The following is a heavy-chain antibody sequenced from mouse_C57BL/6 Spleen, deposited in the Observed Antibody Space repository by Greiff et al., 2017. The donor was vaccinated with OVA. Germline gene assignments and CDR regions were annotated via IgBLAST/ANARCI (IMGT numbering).Heavy chain of an antibody. CDR1: GYTFTNYW. J-gene: IGHJ2*01. CDR3: ETRQGFDY. Sequence: VQLQQPGAELVMPGASVKLSCKASGYTFTNYWMHWVKQRPGQGLEWIGEIDPSDSYTNYNQKFKGKATLTVDKSSSKAYMQLSGQASEGSAVYYCETRQGFDYWGQGTTLTVSS. V-gene: IGHV1-69*01. D-gene: IGHD6-1*01. CDR2: IDPSDSYT.